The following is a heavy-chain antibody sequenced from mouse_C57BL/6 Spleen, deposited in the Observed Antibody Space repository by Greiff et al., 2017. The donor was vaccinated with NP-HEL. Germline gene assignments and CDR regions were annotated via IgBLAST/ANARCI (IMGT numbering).Heavy chain of an antibody. D-gene: IGHD1-1*01. CDR3: ARSIGYYGSSYWYFDV. Sequence: QVQLQQPGAELVKPGASVKMSCKASGYTFTSYWITWVKQRPGQGLEWIGDIYPGSGSTNYNEKFKSKATLTVDTSSSTAYMQLSSLTSEDSAVYYCARSIGYYGSSYWYFDVWGTGTTVTVSS. V-gene: IGHV1-55*01. CDR2: IYPGSGST. CDR1: GYTFTSYW. J-gene: IGHJ1*03.